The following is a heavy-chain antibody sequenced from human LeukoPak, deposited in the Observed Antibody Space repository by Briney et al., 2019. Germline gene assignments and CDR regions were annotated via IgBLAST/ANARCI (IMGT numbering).Heavy chain of an antibody. V-gene: IGHV3-23*01. D-gene: IGHD6-19*01. CDR3: AAAGLFYYYYYYMDV. CDR2: ISGSGGST. CDR1: GFTFSSYA. Sequence: PGGSLRLSCAASGFTFSSYAMSWVRQAPGKGLEWVSAISGSGGSTYYADSVKGRFTISRDNSKNTLYLQMNSLRAEDTAVYYCAAAGLFYYYYYYMDVWGKGTTVTVFS. J-gene: IGHJ6*03.